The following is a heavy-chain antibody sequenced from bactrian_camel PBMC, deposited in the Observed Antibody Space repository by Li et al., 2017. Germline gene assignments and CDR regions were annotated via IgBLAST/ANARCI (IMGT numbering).Heavy chain of an antibody. CDR2: LDSDGET. CDR1: AYAYSGSC. D-gene: IGHD3*01. Sequence: VQLVESGGGLVQPGGSLRLSCEASAYAYSGSCLGWFRQASGKEREWVGSLDSDGETTYADSVKGRFIISRDNAKDTLYLQMNSLKIEDTAVYYCALGSSRQATMTARGKGTQVTVS. V-gene: IGHV3S6*01. J-gene: IGHJ4*01.